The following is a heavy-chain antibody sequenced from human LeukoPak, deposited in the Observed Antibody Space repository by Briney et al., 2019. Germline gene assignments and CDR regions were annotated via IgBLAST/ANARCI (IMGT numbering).Heavy chain of an antibody. J-gene: IGHJ4*02. CDR3: ARDHSSSSALDY. CDR1: GFTFSSYS. D-gene: IGHD6-6*01. V-gene: IGHV3-21*01. Sequence: GGSLRLSCAASGFTFSSYSMNWVRQAPGKGLEWVSSISSSSSYIYYADSVKGRFTISRDNAKNSLYLQMNSLRAEDTAVYYRARDHSSSSALDYWGQGTLVTASS. CDR2: ISSSSSYI.